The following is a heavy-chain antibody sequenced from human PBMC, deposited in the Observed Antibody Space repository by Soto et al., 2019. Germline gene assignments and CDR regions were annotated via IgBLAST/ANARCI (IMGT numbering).Heavy chain of an antibody. J-gene: IGHJ4*02. CDR3: ATVTTAWYYFDY. V-gene: IGHV1-24*01. CDR2: FDPEDGET. D-gene: IGHD3-3*01. CDR1: GYTLTELS. Sequence: ASVKVSCKVSGYTLTELSMHWVRQAPGKGLEWMGGFDPEDGETIYAQKFQGRVTMTEDTSTDTAYMELSSLRSEDTAVYYCATVTTAWYYFDYWGQGTLVTVSS.